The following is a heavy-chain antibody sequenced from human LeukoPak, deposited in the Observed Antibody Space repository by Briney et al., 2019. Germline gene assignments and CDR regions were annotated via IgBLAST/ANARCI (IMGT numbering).Heavy chain of an antibody. Sequence: PSETLSLTCTVSGGSISSYYWSWIRQPPGKGLEWIGYIYYSGSTNYNPSLKSRVTISVDTSKNLFSLKLSSVTPSDTAVYYCAWVGSGSYYSMLDYYYYYGMDVWGQGTTVTVSS. J-gene: IGHJ6*02. CDR2: IYYSGST. V-gene: IGHV4-59*01. CDR1: GGSISSYY. D-gene: IGHD3-10*01. CDR3: AWVGSGSYYSMLDYYYYYGMDV.